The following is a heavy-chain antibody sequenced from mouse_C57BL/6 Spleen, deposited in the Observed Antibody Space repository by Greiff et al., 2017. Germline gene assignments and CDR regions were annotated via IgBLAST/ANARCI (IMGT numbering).Heavy chain of an antibody. Sequence: EVNLVESGPGLAKPSQTLSLTCSVTGYSITSDYWNWIRKFPGNKLEYMGYISYSGSTYYNPSLKSRISITRDTSKNQYYLQLNSVTTEDTATYYCARVDYYGSSSYAMDYWGQGTSVTVSS. CDR2: ISYSGST. V-gene: IGHV3-8*01. J-gene: IGHJ4*01. CDR3: ARVDYYGSSSYAMDY. CDR1: GYSITSDY. D-gene: IGHD1-1*01.